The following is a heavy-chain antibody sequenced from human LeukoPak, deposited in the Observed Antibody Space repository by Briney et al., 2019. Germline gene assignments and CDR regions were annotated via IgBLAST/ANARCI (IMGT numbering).Heavy chain of an antibody. CDR2: ISYDGSNK. CDR1: GFTFSSYG. V-gene: IGHV3-30*03. D-gene: IGHD3-9*01. J-gene: IGHJ4*02. Sequence: LSARSLRLSCAASGFTFSSYGMHWVRQAPGKGLEWVAVISYDGSNKYYADSVKGRFTNSRDNSKSTLYLQMNSLRAEDTAVYYCARPYYDISQSGVVYYFDYWGQGTLVSVS. CDR3: ARPYYDISQSGVVYYFDY.